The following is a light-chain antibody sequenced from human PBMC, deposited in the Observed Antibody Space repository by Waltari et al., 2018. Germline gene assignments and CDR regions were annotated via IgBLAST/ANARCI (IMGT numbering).Light chain of an antibody. CDR3: QQTYITPRT. V-gene: IGKV1-39*01. Sequence: IQMTQFPTSLSASVEDRATITCRASQTITNYLNWYQQKSGKAPRLLIYGASNLQGGVASRFRGSGSGTDFTLTISNLQPGDFATYYCQQTYITPRTFGQGTKVEIK. CDR1: QTITNY. J-gene: IGKJ1*01. CDR2: GAS.